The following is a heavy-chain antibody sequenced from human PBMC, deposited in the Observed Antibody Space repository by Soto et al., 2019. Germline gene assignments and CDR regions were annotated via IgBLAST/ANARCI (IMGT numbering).Heavy chain of an antibody. J-gene: IGHJ6*02. CDR3: ARGGPPTDYYYYGMYV. V-gene: IGHV1-18*01. Sequence: QVPLVQSGAEVKKPGASVKVSCQASGYTFTSYGISWVRQAPGQGLEWMGWISAYNGNTTNAQKLQGRVTMTTDTSTSTAYMELRSLRSDDTAVYYCARGGPPTDYYYYGMYVWGQGTTVTVSS. CDR1: GYTFTSYG. CDR2: ISAYNGNT.